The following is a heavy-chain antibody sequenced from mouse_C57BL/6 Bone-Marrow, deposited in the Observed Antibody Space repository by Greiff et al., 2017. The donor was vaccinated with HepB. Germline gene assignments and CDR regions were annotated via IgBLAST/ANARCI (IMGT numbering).Heavy chain of an antibody. D-gene: IGHD2-2*01. J-gene: IGHJ2*01. Sequence: QVQLQQLGTELVKPGASVKLSCKASGYPFPRYWMHWVKPRPGQGLEWVGNINPSHGGTNYNENFKSKATLTVDKSTSTAYMQLSSLTSEDSAVYYCARDHGYDFDYWGQGTTLTVSS. CDR2: INPSHGGT. V-gene: IGHV1-53*01. CDR3: ARDHGYDFDY. CDR1: GYPFPRYW.